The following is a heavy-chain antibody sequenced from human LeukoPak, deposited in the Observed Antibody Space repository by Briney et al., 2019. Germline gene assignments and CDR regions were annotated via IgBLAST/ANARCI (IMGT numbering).Heavy chain of an antibody. V-gene: IGHV4-4*02. CDR3: AREILGGFNPGAY. D-gene: IGHD1-14*01. J-gene: IGHJ4*02. CDR1: LDSTTSNFW. Sequence: SETLSLTCTVSLDSTTSNFWGWVRQPPGKGLEWIGEIHRSGRPNYNPSRQSRVTISIARSRNQIALELSSVTAADTAVYYCAREILGGFNPGAYWGQGTLVTVSS. CDR2: IHRSGRP.